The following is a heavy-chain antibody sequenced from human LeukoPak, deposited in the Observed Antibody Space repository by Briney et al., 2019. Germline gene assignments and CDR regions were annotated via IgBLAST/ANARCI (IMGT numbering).Heavy chain of an antibody. CDR2: NQ. V-gene: IGHV3-33*06. CDR3: VKSGPDFGDLPSEYYFDF. D-gene: IGHD4-17*01. Sequence: PGRSLRLSCAASGFIFSSYAMHWVRQAPGKGLEWVAVNQYYADSVRCRFTISRDNSKNTLHLQMNSLRAEDTAAYYCVKSGPDFGDLPSEYYFDFWGQGTLVTVSS. CDR1: GFIFSSYA. J-gene: IGHJ4*02.